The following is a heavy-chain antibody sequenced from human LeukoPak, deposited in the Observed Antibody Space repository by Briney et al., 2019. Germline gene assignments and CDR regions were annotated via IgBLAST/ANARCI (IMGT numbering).Heavy chain of an antibody. CDR2: IYYSGST. Sequence: SETLSLTCTVSGGSISSYYWSWIRQPPGKGLEWLGYIYYSGSTNYNPSLKSRVTISVDTSKNQFSLKLSSVTAADTAVYYCARHGDVPSGSYDHYFDYWGQGTLVTVSS. CDR1: GGSISSYY. J-gene: IGHJ4*02. V-gene: IGHV4-59*08. CDR3: ARHGDVPSGSYDHYFDY. D-gene: IGHD1-26*01.